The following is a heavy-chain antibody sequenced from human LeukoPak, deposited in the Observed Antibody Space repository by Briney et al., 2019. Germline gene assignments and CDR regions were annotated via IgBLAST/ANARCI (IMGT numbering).Heavy chain of an antibody. Sequence: PGGSLRLSCAASGFTFSSYGMHWVRQAPGKGLEGVAVISYDGSNKYYADSVKGRFTISRDNSKDTLYVQMNSLRAEDTAVYYCANDRRSGWYPLFDYWGQGTLVNVSS. V-gene: IGHV3-30*18. D-gene: IGHD6-19*01. CDR1: GFTFSSYG. CDR3: ANDRRSGWYPLFDY. CDR2: ISYDGSNK. J-gene: IGHJ4*02.